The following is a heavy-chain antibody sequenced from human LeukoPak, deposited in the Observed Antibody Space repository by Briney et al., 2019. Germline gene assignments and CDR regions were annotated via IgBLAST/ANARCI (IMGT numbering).Heavy chain of an antibody. CDR1: GFTLSSYG. D-gene: IGHD6-13*01. CDR2: FSATDGSA. V-gene: IGHV3-23*01. Sequence: PGGSLRLSCAASGFTLSSYGMTWVRQAPGKGLEWVSAFSATDGSAQYAESVRGRFTISRDNSKNSLYLQMNSLRDEDTAVYFCAKARIAAAGTGAFDVWGQGTMVTVSS. J-gene: IGHJ3*01. CDR3: AKARIAAAGTGAFDV.